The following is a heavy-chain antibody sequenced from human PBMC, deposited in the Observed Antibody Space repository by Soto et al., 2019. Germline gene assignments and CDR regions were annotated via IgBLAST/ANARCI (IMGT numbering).Heavy chain of an antibody. CDR1: GFSFSTYA. J-gene: IGHJ3*02. D-gene: IGHD5-18*01. CDR3: ARGPAMASYPFDI. CDR2: ISYDGSNK. V-gene: IGHV3-30*04. Sequence: RLSCAASGFSFSTYAMYWVRQAPGKGLEWVAVISYDGSNKYYADSVKGRFTISRDNSRNTLYLQMNSLRVEDTAVYYCARGPAMASYPFDIWGQVTMVTVSS.